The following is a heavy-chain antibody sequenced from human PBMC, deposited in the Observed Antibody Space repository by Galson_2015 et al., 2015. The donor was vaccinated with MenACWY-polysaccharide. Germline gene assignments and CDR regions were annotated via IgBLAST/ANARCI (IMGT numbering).Heavy chain of an antibody. CDR3: AREPTYGGSFGWFDP. CDR2: YSGRA. V-gene: IGHV4-59*01. Sequence: YSGRANSNPSLKSRVTISLDTSKNQFSLRLTSVTAADTAIYYCAREPTYGGSFGWFDPWGQGTLVTVSS. J-gene: IGHJ5*02. D-gene: IGHD1-26*01.